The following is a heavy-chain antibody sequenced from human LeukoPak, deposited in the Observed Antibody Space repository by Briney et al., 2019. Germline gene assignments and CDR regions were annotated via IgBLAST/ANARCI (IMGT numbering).Heavy chain of an antibody. D-gene: IGHD3-3*01. V-gene: IGHV3-49*03. CDR1: GFMSGNYS. Sequence: GGSLRLSCIASGFMSGNYSMSWIRQPPGKGLEWVGFIRREMNGGTAEYGASVKGRFFISRDDSKNTAYLQMNRLKSGDTAVYFCKRGDDFWSGSGFYGTDLWGHGTTVIVSS. CDR2: IRREMNGGTA. CDR3: KRGDDFWSGSGFYGTDL. J-gene: IGHJ6*02.